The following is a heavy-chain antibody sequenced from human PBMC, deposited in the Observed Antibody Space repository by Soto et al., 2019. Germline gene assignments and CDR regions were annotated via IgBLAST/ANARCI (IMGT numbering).Heavy chain of an antibody. V-gene: IGHV3-9*01. CDR1: GFTFDDYA. CDR3: AKFHRCLEPQNHFSFPGRRTPDL. D-gene: IGHD3-3*02. CDR2: ISWNSGSI. J-gene: IGHJ2*01. Sequence: GGSLRLSCAASGFTFDDYAMHWVRQAPGKGLEWVSGISWNSGSIGYADSVKGRFTISRDNAKNSLYLQMNSLRAEDTALYYCAKFHRCLEPQNHFSFPGRRTPDL.